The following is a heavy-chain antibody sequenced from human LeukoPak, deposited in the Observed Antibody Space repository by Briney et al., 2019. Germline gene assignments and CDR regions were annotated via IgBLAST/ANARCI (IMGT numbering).Heavy chain of an antibody. CDR1: GFTFSSYG. CDR3: AKDLGSGYYYAGLDY. CDR2: ISSSGSTI. Sequence: GGSLRLSCAASGFTFSSYGMHWVRQAPGKGLEWVSYISSSGSTIYYADSVKGRFTISRDNAKNSLYLQMNSLRAEDTALYYCAKDLGSGYYYAGLDYWGQGTLVTVSS. D-gene: IGHD3-22*01. J-gene: IGHJ4*02. V-gene: IGHV3-48*04.